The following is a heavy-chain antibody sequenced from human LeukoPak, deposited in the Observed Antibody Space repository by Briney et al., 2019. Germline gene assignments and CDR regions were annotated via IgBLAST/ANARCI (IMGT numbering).Heavy chain of an antibody. CDR2: IRYDGSNK. CDR3: AKGGDSSGYEADY. Sequence: PGGSLRLSCAASGFTFSSYGMHWVRQAPGKGLEWVAFIRYDGSNKYYADSVKGRFTISRDNSKNTLYLQMNSLRAEDTAVYYCAKGGDSSGYEADYWGQGTVVTVSS. J-gene: IGHJ4*02. CDR1: GFTFSSYG. V-gene: IGHV3-30*02. D-gene: IGHD3-22*01.